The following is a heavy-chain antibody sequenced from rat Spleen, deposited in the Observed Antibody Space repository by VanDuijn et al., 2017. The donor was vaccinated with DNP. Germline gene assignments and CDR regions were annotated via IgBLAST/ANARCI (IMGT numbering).Heavy chain of an antibody. V-gene: IGHV5-22*01. CDR1: GFIISDYY. CDR2: ISYDGGRT. CDR3: ARWYNSGYSFDY. D-gene: IGHD4-3*01. J-gene: IGHJ2*01. Sequence: EVQLVEAGGGLVQPGRSLKLSCAASGFIISDYYMAWVRQAPTKGLEWVAYISYDGGRTYNGDSVKGRFTISRDDAKNTLYLQMNSLRSEDTATYFCARWYNSGYSFDYWGQGVMVTVSS.